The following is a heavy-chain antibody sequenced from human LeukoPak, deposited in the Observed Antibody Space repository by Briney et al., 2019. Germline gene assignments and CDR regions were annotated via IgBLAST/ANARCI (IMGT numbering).Heavy chain of an antibody. J-gene: IGHJ6*02. V-gene: IGHV1-8*01. CDR3: ARGSGILTGYYYYYYGMDV. D-gene: IGHD3-9*01. CDR1: GYTFTSYD. CDR2: MNPNSGNT. Sequence: ASVKVSCKASGYTFTSYDINRVRQATGQGLEWMGWMNPNSGNTGYAQKFQGRVTMTRNTSISTAYMELSSLGSEDTAVYYCARGSGILTGYYYYYYGMDVWGQGTTVTVSS.